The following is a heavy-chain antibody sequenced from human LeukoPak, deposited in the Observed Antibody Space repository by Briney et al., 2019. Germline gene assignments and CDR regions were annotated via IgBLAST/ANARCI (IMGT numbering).Heavy chain of an antibody. CDR2: NHYTGST. Sequence: PSETLSLTCTVFGGSISTYYWTWIRQPPGKGLEWIGYNHYTGSTNHNPSLKSRVTMSVDTSKNQFSLKLSSVTAADTAVYYCARLSTSFDYWGQGALVTVSS. CDR1: GGSISTYY. V-gene: IGHV4-59*12. J-gene: IGHJ4*02. CDR3: ARLSTSFDY.